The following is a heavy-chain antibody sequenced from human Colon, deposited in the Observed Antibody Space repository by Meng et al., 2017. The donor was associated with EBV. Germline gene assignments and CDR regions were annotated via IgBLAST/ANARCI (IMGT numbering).Heavy chain of an antibody. CDR1: GFTLSLYW. CDR2: IDSDGGSI. V-gene: IGHV3-74*01. D-gene: IGHD3-10*01. Sequence: VQLVESGGASVPAGGSLRLSCAGSGFTLSLYWMHWVRQVPGKGLVWVSRIDSDGGSITYADSVKGRFTISKDDAKNTLYLQMNSLRAEDTAIYYCARVRGATRGWLDYWGQGTLVTVSS. CDR3: ARVRGATRGWLDY. J-gene: IGHJ4*02.